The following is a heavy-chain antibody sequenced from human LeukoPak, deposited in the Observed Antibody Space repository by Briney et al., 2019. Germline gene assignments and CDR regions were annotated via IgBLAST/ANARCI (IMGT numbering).Heavy chain of an antibody. CDR1: GFTFNDYV. D-gene: IGHD6-13*01. Sequence: GGSLRLSCAASGFTFNDYVMHWVRQAPGKGLEWVSLISWDSGNTYYADSVKGRFTISRDNSKNSLSLQMNSLRAEDTALYYCAKGPGAAVGKRYIQHWGQGTLVTVSS. CDR3: AKGPGAAVGKRYIQH. CDR2: ISWDSGNT. V-gene: IGHV3-43D*03. J-gene: IGHJ1*01.